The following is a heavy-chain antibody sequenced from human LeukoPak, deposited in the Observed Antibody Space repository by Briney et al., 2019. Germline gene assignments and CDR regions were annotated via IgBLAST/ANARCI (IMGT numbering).Heavy chain of an antibody. Sequence: GGSLRLSCAASGFTFSSYWMTWVRQAPGKGLEWVANIKQDGSEKYYVDSVKGRFTISRDNAKNSLYLQMNSLRAEDTAVYYCARDYGSGSYSGDIDYWGQGTLVTVSS. D-gene: IGHD3-10*01. V-gene: IGHV3-7*01. CDR3: ARDYGSGSYSGDIDY. CDR2: IKQDGSEK. J-gene: IGHJ4*02. CDR1: GFTFSSYW.